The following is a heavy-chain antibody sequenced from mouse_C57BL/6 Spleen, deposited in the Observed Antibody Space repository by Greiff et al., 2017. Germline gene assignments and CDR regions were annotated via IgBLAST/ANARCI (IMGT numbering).Heavy chain of an antibody. V-gene: IGHV2-9-1*01. J-gene: IGHJ4*01. CDR3: ARTTTVVDGGAMDY. CDR2: IWTGGGT. D-gene: IGHD1-1*01. Sequence: VKLVESGPGLVAPSQSLSITCTVSGFSLTSYAISWVRQPPGKGLEWLGVIWTGGGTNYNSALKSRLSISKDNSKSQVFLKMNSLQTDDTARYYCARTTTVVDGGAMDYWGQGTSGTVSS. CDR1: GFSLTSYA.